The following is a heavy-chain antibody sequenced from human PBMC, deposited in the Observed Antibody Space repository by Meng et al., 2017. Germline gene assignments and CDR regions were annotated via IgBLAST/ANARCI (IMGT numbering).Heavy chain of an antibody. CDR2: TRNKANSYTT. D-gene: IGHD6-13*01. J-gene: IGHJ4*02. Sequence: GGSLRLSCAASGFTFSDHYMDWVRQAPGKGLEWVGRTRNKANSYTTEYAASVKGRFTISRDDSKNSLYLQMNSLRTEDTAVYYCARVPDSNWSRSYIDYWGQGTLVTVSS. CDR3: ARVPDSNWSRSYIDY. V-gene: IGHV3-72*01. CDR1: GFTFSDHY.